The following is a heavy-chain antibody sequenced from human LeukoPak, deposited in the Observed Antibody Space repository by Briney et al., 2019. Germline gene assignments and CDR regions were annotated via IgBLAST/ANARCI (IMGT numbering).Heavy chain of an antibody. CDR1: GFSLRTSGMR. V-gene: IGHV2-70*04. J-gene: IGHJ4*02. CDR3: ARTLAGEYFDY. Sequence: SGPALVKPTQTLTLTCTFSGFSLRTSGMRVSWIRQPPGKALEWLARIDWDDDKFYSTSLKTRLTISKDTSKNQVVLTVTNMGPVDTATYYCARTLAGEYFDYWGQGTLVTVSS. D-gene: IGHD4-17*01. CDR2: IDWDDDK.